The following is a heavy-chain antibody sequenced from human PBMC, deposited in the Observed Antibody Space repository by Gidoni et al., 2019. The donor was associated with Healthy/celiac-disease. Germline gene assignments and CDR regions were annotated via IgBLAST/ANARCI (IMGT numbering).Heavy chain of an antibody. D-gene: IGHD1-26*01. J-gene: IGHJ5*02. CDR1: GGTFSSYA. CDR2: IIPILGIA. CDR3: ARGRSIVGATEWFDP. V-gene: IGHV1-69*04. Sequence: QVQLVQSGAEVKKPGSSVKVSCKASGGTFSSYAISWVRQAPGQGLEWMGRIIPILGIANYAQKFQGRVTITADKSTSTAYMELSSLRSEDTAVYYCARGRSIVGATEWFDPWGQGTLVTVSS.